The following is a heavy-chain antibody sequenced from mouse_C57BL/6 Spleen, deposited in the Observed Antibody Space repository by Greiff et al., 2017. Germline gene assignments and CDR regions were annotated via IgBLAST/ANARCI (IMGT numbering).Heavy chain of an antibody. CDR2: ISYDGSN. CDR3: ARGYGWYFDV. CDR1: GYSITSGYY. Sequence: ESGPGLVKPSQSLSLTCSVTGYSITSGYYWNWIRQFPGNKLEWMGYISYDGSNNYNPSLKNRISITRDTSKNQFFLKLNSVTTEDTATYYCARGYGWYFDVWGTGTTVTVSS. J-gene: IGHJ1*03. D-gene: IGHD1-1*01. V-gene: IGHV3-6*01.